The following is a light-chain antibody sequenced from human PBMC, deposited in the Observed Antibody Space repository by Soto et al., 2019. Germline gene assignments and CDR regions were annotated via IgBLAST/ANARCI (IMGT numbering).Light chain of an antibody. CDR3: HQYASSPWT. CDR2: GAS. J-gene: IGKJ1*01. Sequence: EIVLTQSPGTLSLSPGERATLSCRASQSVSRSHLAWFQQKPGQAPRLLIYGASNRATGIPDRVSGSGSGTDFTLNINRLETEDFAVYYCHQYASSPWTFGQGTKVEI. CDR1: QSVSRSH. V-gene: IGKV3-20*01.